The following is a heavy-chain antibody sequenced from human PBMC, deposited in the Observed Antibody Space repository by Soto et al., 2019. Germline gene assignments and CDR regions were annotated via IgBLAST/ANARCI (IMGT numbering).Heavy chain of an antibody. V-gene: IGHV4-34*01. J-gene: IGHJ4*02. D-gene: IGHD2-2*02. CDR2: INHSGST. Sequence: SETLSLTCAVYGGSFSGYYWSWIRQPPGKGLEWIGEINHSGSTNYNPSLKSRVTISVDTSKNQFSLKLSSVTAADTAVYYCARAEDIVVVPAAILITMVRGPFDYWGQGTLVTVSS. CDR1: GGSFSGYY. CDR3: ARAEDIVVVPAAILITMVRGPFDY.